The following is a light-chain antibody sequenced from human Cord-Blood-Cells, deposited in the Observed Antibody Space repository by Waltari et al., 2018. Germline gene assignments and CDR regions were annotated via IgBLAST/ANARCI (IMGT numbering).Light chain of an antibody. Sequence: EIVMTQSPATLSVSPGERATLSCRASQSVSSNLAWYQQKPGQAPRLLIYGAYNRATGTTASLSGSGCGREVTLITSSINSEESEVYSVYYYHQRWTFGQGTKVEIK. J-gene: IGKJ1*01. CDR2: GAY. CDR3: YYYHQRWT. V-gene: IGKV3-15*01. CDR1: QSVSSN.